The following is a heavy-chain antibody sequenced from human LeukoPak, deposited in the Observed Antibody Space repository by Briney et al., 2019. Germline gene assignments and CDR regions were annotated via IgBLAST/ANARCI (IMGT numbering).Heavy chain of an antibody. Sequence: SVKVSCKASGGTFSSYAMSWVRQAPGRGLEWMGGIIPISGTANYAQKFQGRVTITTDESTSTAYMELSSLRSEDTAVYYCARDRVVLQIGNWFDPWGQGTLVTVSS. CDR1: GGTFSSYA. CDR3: ARDRVVLQIGNWFDP. D-gene: IGHD2-8*01. J-gene: IGHJ5*02. V-gene: IGHV1-69*05. CDR2: IIPISGTA.